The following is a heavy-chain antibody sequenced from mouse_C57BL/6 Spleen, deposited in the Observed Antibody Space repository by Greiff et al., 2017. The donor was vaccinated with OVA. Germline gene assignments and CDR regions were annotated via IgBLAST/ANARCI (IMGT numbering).Heavy chain of an antibody. Sequence: QVQLQQPGAELVRPGSSVKLSCKASGYTFTSYWMDWVKQRPGQGLEWIGNIYPSDSETHYNQKFKDKATLTVDKSSSTAYMQLSSLTSEDSAVYYCARRRLGNGWYFDVWGTGTTVTVSS. V-gene: IGHV1-61*01. D-gene: IGHD2-1*01. J-gene: IGHJ1*03. CDR3: ARRRLGNGWYFDV. CDR1: GYTFTSYW. CDR2: IYPSDSET.